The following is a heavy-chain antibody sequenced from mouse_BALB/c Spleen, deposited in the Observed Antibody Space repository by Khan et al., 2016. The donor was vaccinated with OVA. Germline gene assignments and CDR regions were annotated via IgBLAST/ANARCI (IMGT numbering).Heavy chain of an antibody. Sequence: VQLQQSGAELVKAGASVKMSCKASGYTFTSYWMHWVKQRLGQGLEWFAETNPTNGRTYYNEKFKSKATLTVDQSSSTAYMLLSGPTFEDSAVYYWARIKKIVATYFDYWGQGTTLTVSS. CDR3: ARIKKIVATYFDY. J-gene: IGHJ2*01. D-gene: IGHD1-1*01. V-gene: IGHV1S81*02. CDR2: TNPTNGRT. CDR1: GYTFTSYW.